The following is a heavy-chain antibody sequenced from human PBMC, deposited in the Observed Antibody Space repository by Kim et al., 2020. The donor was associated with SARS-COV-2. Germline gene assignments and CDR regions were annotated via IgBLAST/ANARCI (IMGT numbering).Heavy chain of an antibody. D-gene: IGHD2-2*01. V-gene: IGHV4-39*01. Sequence: SETLSLTCTVSGGSISSSSYYWGWIRQPPGKGLEWIGSIYYSGSTYYNPSLKSRVTISVDTSKNQFSLKLSSVTAADTAVYYCASQTLYCSSTSCYDYWGQGTLVTVSS. J-gene: IGHJ4*02. CDR2: IYYSGST. CDR1: GGSISSSSYY. CDR3: ASQTLYCSSTSCYDY.